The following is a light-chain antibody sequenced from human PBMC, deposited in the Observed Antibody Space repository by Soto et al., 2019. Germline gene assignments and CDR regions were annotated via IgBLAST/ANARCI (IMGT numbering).Light chain of an antibody. V-gene: IGKV1D-12*01. CDR3: QQTTASPLP. Sequence: DIQMTQSPSSVSASVGDRVTITCRASQGVSTWLAWYQQKPGKAPNLLIYTASSLQSGVPSRFSGSGSGTDFPLTISSLQPEDFATYYSQQTTASPLPLGGGTKGEI. J-gene: IGKJ4*01. CDR2: TAS. CDR1: QGVSTW.